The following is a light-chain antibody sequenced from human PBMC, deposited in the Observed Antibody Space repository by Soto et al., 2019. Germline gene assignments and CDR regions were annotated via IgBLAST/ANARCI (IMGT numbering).Light chain of an antibody. CDR1: NIGSKS. V-gene: IGLV3-21*04. J-gene: IGLJ1*01. CDR2: YDS. CDR3: QVWDSSSDHYV. Sequence: SYELTQPPSVSVAPGKTARITCGGNNIGSKSVHWYQQKPGPAPVLVIYYDSDRPSGIPERFSGSNSGNTATLTISRVEAGDEADYYCQVWDSSSDHYVFGTGTKLTVL.